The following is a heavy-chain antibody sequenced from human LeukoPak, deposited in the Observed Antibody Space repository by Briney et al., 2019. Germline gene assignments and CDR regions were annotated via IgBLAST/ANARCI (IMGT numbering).Heavy chain of an antibody. CDR2: IKQDGSEK. D-gene: IGHD3-22*01. J-gene: IGHJ5*02. Sequence: GGSLRLSCAASGFTFSSYAMSWVRQAPGKGLEWVANIKQDGSEKYYVDSVKGRFTISRDNAKNSLYLQMNSLRAEDTAVYYCARGTMIRAWGQGTLVTVSS. V-gene: IGHV3-7*03. CDR1: GFTFSSYA. CDR3: ARGTMIRA.